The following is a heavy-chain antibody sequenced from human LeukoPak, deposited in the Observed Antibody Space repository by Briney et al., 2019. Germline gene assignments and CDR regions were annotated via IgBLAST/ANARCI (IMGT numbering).Heavy chain of an antibody. J-gene: IGHJ4*02. D-gene: IGHD3-16*02. CDR1: GFTFGDYA. CDR3: TTADVWGSYRYDY. Sequence: QPGRSLRLSCTASGFTFGDYAMSWVRQAPGKGLEWVGFIRSKAYGGTTEYAASVKGIFTISRDDSKSIAYLQMNSLKTEDTAVYYCTTADVWGSYRYDYWGQGTLVTVSS. V-gene: IGHV3-49*04. CDR2: IRSKAYGGTT.